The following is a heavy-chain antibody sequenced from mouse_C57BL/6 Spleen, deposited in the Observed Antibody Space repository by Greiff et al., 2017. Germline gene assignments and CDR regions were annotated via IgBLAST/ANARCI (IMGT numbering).Heavy chain of an antibody. CDR3: ARLLDYDEEDYAMDY. J-gene: IGHJ4*01. Sequence: EVKLVESGGDLVKPGGSLKLSCAASGFTFSSYGMSWVRQTPDKRLEWVATISSGGSYTNYPDSVKGRFTISRNNTKNTLYLQMSTLQSADTAMYYGARLLDYDEEDYAMDYWGQGTSVTVSS. V-gene: IGHV5-6*01. CDR2: ISSGGSYT. CDR1: GFTFSSYG. D-gene: IGHD2-4*01.